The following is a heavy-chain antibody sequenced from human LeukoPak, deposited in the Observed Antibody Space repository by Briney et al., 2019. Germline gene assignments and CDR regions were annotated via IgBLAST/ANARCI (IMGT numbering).Heavy chain of an antibody. Sequence: GGSLRLSCAASGFTFDDYAMHWVRQAPGKGLEWVSGISWNSGSIGYADSVKGRFTISRGNAKNSLYLQMNSLRAEDTAVYYCARDARGGYTYGGLDQWGQGTLVTVSS. D-gene: IGHD5-18*01. CDR2: ISWNSGSI. J-gene: IGHJ4*02. V-gene: IGHV3-9*01. CDR3: ARDARGGYTYGGLDQ. CDR1: GFTFDDYA.